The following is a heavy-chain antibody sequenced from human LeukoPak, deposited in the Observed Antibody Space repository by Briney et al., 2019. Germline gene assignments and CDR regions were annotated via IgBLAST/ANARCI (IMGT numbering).Heavy chain of an antibody. D-gene: IGHD3-10*01. Sequence: ASVKVSCKASGYTFTGYYMHWVRQAPGQGLEWMGWINPNSGGTNYAQKFQGRVTMTRDTSITTAYMELSRLRSDDTAVYYCAREKLYSYGSGSSTRIAFDSWGQGTVVTVPS. CDR2: INPNSGGT. CDR3: AREKLYSYGSGSSTRIAFDS. J-gene: IGHJ4*02. V-gene: IGHV1-2*02. CDR1: GYTFTGYY.